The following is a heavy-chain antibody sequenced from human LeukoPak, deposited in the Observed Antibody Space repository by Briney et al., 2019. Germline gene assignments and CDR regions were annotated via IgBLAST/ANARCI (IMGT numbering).Heavy chain of an antibody. D-gene: IGHD3-16*01. J-gene: IGHJ6*02. CDR3: ARGPPPYTEGDLFYYYGLDV. Sequence: ASVKVSCKASGYTFTGYYMHWVRQAPGQGLEWMGRINPNSGGTNYAQKFQGRVTMTRDTSISTAYMELSRLRSDDTAVYYCARGPPPYTEGDLFYYYGLDVWGQGTTVTVSS. V-gene: IGHV1-2*06. CDR1: GYTFTGYY. CDR2: INPNSGGT.